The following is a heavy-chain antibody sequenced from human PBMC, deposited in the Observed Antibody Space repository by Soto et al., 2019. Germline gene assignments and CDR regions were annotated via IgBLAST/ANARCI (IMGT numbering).Heavy chain of an antibody. CDR1: GGSISSSNW. Sequence: SETLSLTCAVSGGSISSSNWWSWVRQPPGKGLEWIGEIYHSGSTNYNPSLKSRVTISVDKSKNQFSLKLSSVTAADTAVYYCARERRDTAMGDWFDPWGQGTLVTVSS. J-gene: IGHJ5*02. D-gene: IGHD5-18*01. CDR2: IYHSGST. V-gene: IGHV4-4*02. CDR3: ARERRDTAMGDWFDP.